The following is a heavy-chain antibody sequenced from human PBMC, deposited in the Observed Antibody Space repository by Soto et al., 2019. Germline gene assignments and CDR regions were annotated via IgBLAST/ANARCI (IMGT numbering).Heavy chain of an antibody. CDR3: ARDHNSVSSSYYGMAV. D-gene: IGHD1-20*01. V-gene: IGHV1-69*06. J-gene: IGHJ6*02. CDR1: GGTFSSYA. Sequence: QVQLVQSGAEVKKPGSSVKVSCKASGGTFSSYAISWVRQAPGQGLEWMGGIIPIFGTANYAQKFQGRVRIPGDKPRSTAYRVRSSRRSEDTAVYYCARDHNSVSSSYYGMAVWGQGTTDTVSS. CDR2: IIPIFGTA.